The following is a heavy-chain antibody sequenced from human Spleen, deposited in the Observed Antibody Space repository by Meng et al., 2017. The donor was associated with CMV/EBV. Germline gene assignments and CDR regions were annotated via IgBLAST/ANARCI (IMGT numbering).Heavy chain of an antibody. CDR2: IKPDGSEK. Sequence: GESLKISCAASGFTFSAYWMNWVRQAPGKGLEWVATIKPDGSEKYYVDSVEGRFTISRDNAKNSLYLQMNSLRAEDTSVYYCARGGGWFGPWGQGTLVTVSS. V-gene: IGHV3-7*01. J-gene: IGHJ5*02. CDR3: ARGGGWFGP. D-gene: IGHD3-16*01. CDR1: GFTFSAYW.